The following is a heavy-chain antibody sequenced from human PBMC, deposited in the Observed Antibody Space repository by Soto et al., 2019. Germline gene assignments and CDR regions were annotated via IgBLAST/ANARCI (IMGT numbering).Heavy chain of an antibody. CDR3: ARHAYYYDS. J-gene: IGHJ4*02. CDR2: IYYSGST. Sequence: SSETLSLTCTVSGGSTSSSSYYWGWIRQPPGKGLEWIGSIYYSGSTYYNPSLKSRVTISVDTSKNQFSLKLSSVPAADTAVYYCARHAYYYDSWGKGTLVTVS. D-gene: IGHD3-22*01. V-gene: IGHV4-39*01. CDR1: GGSTSSSSYY.